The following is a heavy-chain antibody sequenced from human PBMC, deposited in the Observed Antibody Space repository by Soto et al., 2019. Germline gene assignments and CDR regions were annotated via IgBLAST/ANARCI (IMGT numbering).Heavy chain of an antibody. CDR3: ARVGWRDSSNYRYYYGMDV. CDR1: GYTFTSFG. D-gene: IGHD3-22*01. CDR2: ISPYSGNT. J-gene: IGHJ6*02. Sequence: QVQLVQSGAEVKKPGASVKVSCKASGYTFTSFGFSWVRQAPGQGLEWMGWISPYSGNTNYAQKLQGRVTMTTDTSTSTAYMELKSLRSDDTAVYYCARVGWRDSSNYRYYYGMDVWGQGTTVTVSS. V-gene: IGHV1-18*01.